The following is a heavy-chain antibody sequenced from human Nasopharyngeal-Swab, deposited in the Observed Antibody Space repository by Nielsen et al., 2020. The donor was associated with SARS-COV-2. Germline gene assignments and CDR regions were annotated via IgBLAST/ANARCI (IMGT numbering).Heavy chain of an antibody. CDR2: IDAGGANT. Sequence: GESLKISCAASGFTFSTYAMTWVRQAPGKGLEWVSTIDAGGANTFYADSVKGRFTISRDNSKNTLYLQMNTLRAEDTAVYYCARDQWQQLVAWGQGTLVTVSS. D-gene: IGHD6-13*01. CDR3: ARDQWQQLVA. J-gene: IGHJ5*02. V-gene: IGHV3-23*01. CDR1: GFTFSTYA.